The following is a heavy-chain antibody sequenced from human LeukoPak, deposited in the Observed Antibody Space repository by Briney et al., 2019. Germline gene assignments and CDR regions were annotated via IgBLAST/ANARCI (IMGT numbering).Heavy chain of an antibody. CDR1: GGSFSGYY. CDR2: INHSGST. V-gene: IGHV4-34*01. J-gene: IGHJ3*02. Sequence: SETLSLTCAVYGGSFSGYYWSWIRQPPGKGLEWIGEINHSGSTNYNPSLKSRVTISVDKSKNQFSLKLSSVTAADTAVYYCARRGMAGTSLDAFDIWGQGTMVTVSS. CDR3: ARRGMAGTSLDAFDI. D-gene: IGHD6-19*01.